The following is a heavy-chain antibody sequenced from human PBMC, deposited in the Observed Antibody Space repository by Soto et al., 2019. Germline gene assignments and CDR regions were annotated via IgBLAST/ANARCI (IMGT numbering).Heavy chain of an antibody. V-gene: IGHV1-69*05. J-gene: IGHJ4*02. CDR3: GRENGGADSYGFSLCY. Sequence: QVQLVQSGAEVKKPGSSVKVSCKASGGTFSSYAISWVRQAPGQGLEWMGGIIPIFGTANYAQKFQGRVTVXXDGSTSTAYMELSSLRSEDTAVYYCGRENGGADSYGFSLCYWGQGTLVTVSS. D-gene: IGHD5-18*01. CDR1: GGTFSSYA. CDR2: IIPIFGTA.